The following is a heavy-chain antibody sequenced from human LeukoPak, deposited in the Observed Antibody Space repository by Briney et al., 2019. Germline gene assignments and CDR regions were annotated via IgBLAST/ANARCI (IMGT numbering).Heavy chain of an antibody. D-gene: IGHD3-22*01. CDR3: ARCNYYDSSRHPTSFEN. J-gene: IGHJ4*02. CDR2: IEEYESEK. Sequence: VGSLRLSCAASGFTFGSYWMTWVRQAPGKGLEWVANIEEYESEKYYVDSVRGRFTISRDNAKNSLYLQMNSLRAEDTAVYYCARCNYYDSSRHPTSFENWGQGTLVTVSS. CDR1: GFTFGSYW. V-gene: IGHV3-7*01.